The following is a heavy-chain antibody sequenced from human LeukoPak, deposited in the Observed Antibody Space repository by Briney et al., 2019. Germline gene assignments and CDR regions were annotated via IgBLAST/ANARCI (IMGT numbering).Heavy chain of an antibody. CDR3: ARDKGGLGRGYYYMDV. Sequence: ASVKVSCKASGYTFTSYDINWVRQATGQGLEWMGWMNPNSGNTGYAQKFQGRVTMTRNTSISTAYMELSSLRSEDTAVYYCARDKGGLGRGYYYMDVWGKGTTVTVSS. D-gene: IGHD3/OR15-3a*01. J-gene: IGHJ6*03. CDR1: GYTFTSYD. V-gene: IGHV1-8*01. CDR2: MNPNSGNT.